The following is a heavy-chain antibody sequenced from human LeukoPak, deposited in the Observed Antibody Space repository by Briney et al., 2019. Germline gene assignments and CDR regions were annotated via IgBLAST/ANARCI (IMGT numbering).Heavy chain of an antibody. J-gene: IGHJ6*02. V-gene: IGHV4-59*01. CDR1: GGSISSYY. CDR2: IDPSGSA. D-gene: IGHD3-9*01. CDR3: ARDHWLFSSKTWYYYGMDV. Sequence: SETLSLTCTVSGGSISSYYWSWIRQSPGKGLEWIGYIDPSGSASYNPSLKSRVTIFVDTSKNLFSLILTSVSASDTAIYYCARDHWLFSSKTWYYYGMDVWGQGTTVTVSS.